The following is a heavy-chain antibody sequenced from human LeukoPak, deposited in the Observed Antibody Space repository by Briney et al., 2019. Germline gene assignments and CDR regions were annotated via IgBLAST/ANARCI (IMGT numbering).Heavy chain of an antibody. V-gene: IGHV1-3*01. CDR1: GYTFTSYA. CDR3: ARGGVRYFDWLLPLRPLDY. D-gene: IGHD3-9*01. Sequence: ASVKVSCKASGYTFTSYAMHWVRQAPGQRLEWMGWINAGNGNTKYSQKFQGRVTITRDTSASTAYMELSSLRSEDTAVYYCARGGVRYFDWLLPLRPLDYWGQGTLVTVSS. CDR2: INAGNGNT. J-gene: IGHJ4*02.